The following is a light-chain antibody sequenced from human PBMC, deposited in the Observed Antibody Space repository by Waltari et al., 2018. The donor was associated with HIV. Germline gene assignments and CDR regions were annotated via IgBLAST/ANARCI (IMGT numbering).Light chain of an antibody. J-gene: IGLJ2*01. Sequence: QSVLTQPPSASGTPGQRVTISCSGSSSHIGANPVNWYQQLPGTAPKLLIYTNTQRPSGVPDRFSGSKSGTSASLAISGLQSEDEADYYCATWDDSLNGHVVFGGGTKLTVL. CDR3: ATWDDSLNGHVV. CDR2: TNT. CDR1: SSHIGANP. V-gene: IGLV1-44*01.